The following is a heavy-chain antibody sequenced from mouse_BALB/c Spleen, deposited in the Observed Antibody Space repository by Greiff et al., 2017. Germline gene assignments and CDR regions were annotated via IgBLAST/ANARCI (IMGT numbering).Heavy chain of an antibody. CDR1: GYTFTSYW. CDR2: IHPSNGRT. CDR3: ARSPIYYYGNNYAMDY. D-gene: IGHD1-1*01. Sequence: QVQLQQSGAELVKPGASVKLSCKASGYTFTSYWMHWVKQRPGQGLEWIGVIHPSNGRTNYNEKFKSKATLTVDKSSSTAYMQLSSLTSEDSAVYYCARSPIYYYGNNYAMDYWGQGTSVTVSS. V-gene: IGHV1S81*02. J-gene: IGHJ4*01.